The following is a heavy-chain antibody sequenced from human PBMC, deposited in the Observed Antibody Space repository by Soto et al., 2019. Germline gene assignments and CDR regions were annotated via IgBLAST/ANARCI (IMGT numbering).Heavy chain of an antibody. CDR1: GGTFSSYA. D-gene: IGHD1-1*01. CDR2: IIPIFGTA. V-gene: IGHV1-69*13. CDR3: ARVEPRPYYFDY. J-gene: IGHJ4*02. Sequence: SVKVSCKASGGTFSSYAISWVRQAPGQGLEWMGGIIPIFGTANYAQKFQGRVTITADESTSTAYVELSSLRSEDTAVYYCARVEPRPYYFDYWGQGTLVTVSS.